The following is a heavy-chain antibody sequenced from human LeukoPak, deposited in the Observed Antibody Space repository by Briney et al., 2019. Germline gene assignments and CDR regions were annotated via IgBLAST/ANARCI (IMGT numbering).Heavy chain of an antibody. Sequence: GGSLRLSCAASGFTFSNYNMNWVRQAPGKGLEWVSSISRSSNYIYYADSVKGRFTISRDNAKNSLSLQMNSLRAEDTAVYYCARDWCRDGTCYSYYYWGQGTLVTVSS. J-gene: IGHJ4*02. CDR1: GFTFSNYN. D-gene: IGHD2-15*01. V-gene: IGHV3-21*01. CDR3: ARDWCRDGTCYSYYY. CDR2: ISRSSNYI.